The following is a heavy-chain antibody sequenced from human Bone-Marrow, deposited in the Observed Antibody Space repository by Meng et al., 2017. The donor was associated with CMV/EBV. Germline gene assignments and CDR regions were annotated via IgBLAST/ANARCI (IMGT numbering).Heavy chain of an antibody. J-gene: IGHJ6*02. CDR3: ARAYCSGGSCPHPYYYYGMDV. CDR2: IYSGGST. Sequence: GGSLRLSCAASGFTVSSNYMSWVRQAPGKGLEWVSVIYSGGSTYYADSVKGRFTISRDNSKNTLYLQMNSLRAEDTAVYYCARAYCSGGSCPHPYYYYGMDVWGQGNTVT. D-gene: IGHD2-15*01. CDR1: GFTVSSNY. V-gene: IGHV3-53*01.